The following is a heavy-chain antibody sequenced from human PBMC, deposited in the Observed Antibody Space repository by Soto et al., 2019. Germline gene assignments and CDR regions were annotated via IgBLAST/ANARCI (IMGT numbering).Heavy chain of an antibody. D-gene: IGHD6-19*01. V-gene: IGHV4-34*01. Sequence: QVQLRQWGAGLLKPSETLSLTCAVYGGSFSGYYWSWIRQPPGKGLEWIGEINHSGSTNYNPSLKSRVTISVDTSKNQFSLKLSSVTAADTAVYYCARGGDSSGWYPFDYWGQGTLVTVSS. CDR3: ARGGDSSGWYPFDY. CDR2: INHSGST. J-gene: IGHJ4*02. CDR1: GGSFSGYY.